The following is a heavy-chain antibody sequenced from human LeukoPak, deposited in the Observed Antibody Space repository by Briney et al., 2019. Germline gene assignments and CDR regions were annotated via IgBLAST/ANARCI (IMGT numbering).Heavy chain of an antibody. V-gene: IGHV5-51*01. D-gene: IGHD3-10*01. CDR3: ARRFYGSGSYYSRGYDY. J-gene: IGHJ4*02. CDR1: GYTFTRFW. Sequence: GESLKISCKGSGYTFTRFWIGWVRQMPGKGLEWMGIIYPGDSDTRYSPSFQGQVTISADKSISTAYLQWSSLKASDTAMYYCARRFYGSGSYYSRGYDYWGQGTLVTVSS. CDR2: IYPGDSDT.